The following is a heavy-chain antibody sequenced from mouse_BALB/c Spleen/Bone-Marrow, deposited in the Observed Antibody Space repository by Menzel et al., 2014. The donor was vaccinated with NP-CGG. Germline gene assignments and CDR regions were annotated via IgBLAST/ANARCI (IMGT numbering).Heavy chain of an antibody. CDR2: ISSGGSYT. V-gene: IGHV5-9-1*01. Sequence: EVKLVESGGGLVKPGGSLKLSCAASGFTFSSYTMSWVRQTPEKRLEWVATISSGGSYTYYPDSVKGRFTISRDNAKNALYLQMSSLRSEDTAMYYCAKITTATHWGQGTTLTVSS. J-gene: IGHJ2*01. CDR1: GFTFSSYT. CDR3: AKITTATH. D-gene: IGHD1-2*01.